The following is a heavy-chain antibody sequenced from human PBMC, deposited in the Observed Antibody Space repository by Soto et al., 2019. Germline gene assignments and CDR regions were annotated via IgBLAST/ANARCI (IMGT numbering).Heavy chain of an antibody. V-gene: IGHV1-46*03. Sequence: GASVKVPCKASGYTLTSYYMHWVRQASGQGLELMGIINPSGGNTIYAQKFQGRVTMTRDTSTSTVYMELSSLRSEDTAVYYCARSEGTVFGVVISKGAWFDPWGQGTLVTVSS. D-gene: IGHD3-3*01. CDR3: ARSEGTVFGVVISKGAWFDP. J-gene: IGHJ5*02. CDR1: GYTLTSYY. CDR2: INPSGGNT.